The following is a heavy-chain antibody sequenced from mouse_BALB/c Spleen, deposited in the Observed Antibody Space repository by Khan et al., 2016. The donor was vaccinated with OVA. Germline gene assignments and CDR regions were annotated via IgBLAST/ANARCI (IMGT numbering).Heavy chain of an antibody. CDR1: GFTFSGFG. J-gene: IGHJ2*01. V-gene: IGHV5-17*02. Sequence: EVELVEPGGGLVQPGGSRKLSCAASGFTFSGFGMHWVRQAPEKGLEWVAYISSGSSTIYYADTVKGRFTISRDHPKNTLFLQLASLRSEDTAMYYCARTGYYYFDYWGQGTTLTVSS. CDR3: ARTGYYYFDY. CDR2: ISSGSSTI. D-gene: IGHD2-3*01.